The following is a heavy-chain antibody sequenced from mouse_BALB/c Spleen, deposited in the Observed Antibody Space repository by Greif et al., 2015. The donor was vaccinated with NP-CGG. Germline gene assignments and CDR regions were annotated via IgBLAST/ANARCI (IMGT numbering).Heavy chain of an antibody. J-gene: IGHJ4*01. D-gene: IGHD2-14*01. V-gene: IGHV5-9-4*01. CDR2: ISSGGSYT. CDR1: GFTFSSYA. Sequence: EVKLVESGGGLVKPGGSLKLSCAASGFTFSSYAMSWVRQSPEKRLEWVAEISSGGSYTYYPDTVTGRFTISRDSAKNTLYLEMSSLRSEDTAMYYCARDYRYDADGYAMDYWGQGTSVTVSS. CDR3: ARDYRYDADGYAMDY.